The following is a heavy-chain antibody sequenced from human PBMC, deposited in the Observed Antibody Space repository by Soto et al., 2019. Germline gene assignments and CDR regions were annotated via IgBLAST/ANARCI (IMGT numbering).Heavy chain of an antibody. Sequence: LGESLKISCRVSGYRFTSYWIGWVRQMPGKGLECMGTIYPGDSDTRYSPSFQGQVTISADKSISTAYLQWSSLKASDTGMYYCARHGSSGMDVWGQGTTVPVSS. CDR1: GYRFTSYW. V-gene: IGHV5-51*01. D-gene: IGHD6-19*01. CDR3: ARHGSSGMDV. CDR2: IYPGDSDT. J-gene: IGHJ6*02.